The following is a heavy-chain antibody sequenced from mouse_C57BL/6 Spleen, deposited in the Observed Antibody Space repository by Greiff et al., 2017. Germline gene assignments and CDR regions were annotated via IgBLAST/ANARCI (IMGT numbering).Heavy chain of an antibody. Sequence: DVMLVESGGGLVQPGGSLKLSCAASGFTFSDYYMYWVRQTPEKRLEWVAYISNGGGSTYYPDTVKGRFTISRDKAKNTLYLQMSRLKSEDTAMYYCARCEASHAMDYWGQGTSVTVSS. CDR1: GFTFSDYY. CDR2: ISNGGGST. D-gene: IGHD6-1*01. CDR3: ARCEASHAMDY. V-gene: IGHV5-12*01. J-gene: IGHJ4*01.